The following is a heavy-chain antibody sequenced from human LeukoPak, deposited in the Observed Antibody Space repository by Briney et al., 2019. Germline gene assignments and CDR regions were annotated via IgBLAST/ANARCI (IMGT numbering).Heavy chain of an antibody. V-gene: IGHV1-69*06. D-gene: IGHD3-10*01. CDR2: IIPIFGTA. CDR1: GGTFSSYA. Sequence: GASVKVSCKASGGTFSSYAISWVRQAPGQGLEWMGGIIPIFGTANYAQKFQGRVTITADKSTSTAYMELRSLRSDDTAVYYCARDRLGSGSYYNKDCYDYWGQGTLVTVSS. CDR3: ARDRLGSGSYYNKDCYDY. J-gene: IGHJ4*02.